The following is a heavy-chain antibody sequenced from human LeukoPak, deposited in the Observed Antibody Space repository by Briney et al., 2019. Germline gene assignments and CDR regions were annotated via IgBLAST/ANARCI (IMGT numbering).Heavy chain of an antibody. CDR1: GGSISSYY. Sequence: SETLSLTCTVSGGSISSYYWSWIRQPPGKGLEWIGYIYYSGSTNYNPSLKSRVTISVDTSKNQFSLKLSSVTAADTAVYYCARRGYRRAFDIWGQGTMVTVSS. V-gene: IGHV4-59*01. CDR2: IYYSGST. D-gene: IGHD6-13*01. J-gene: IGHJ3*02. CDR3: ARRGYRRAFDI.